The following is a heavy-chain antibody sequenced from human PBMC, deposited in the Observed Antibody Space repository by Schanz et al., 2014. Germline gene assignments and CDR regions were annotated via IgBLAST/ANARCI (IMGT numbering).Heavy chain of an antibody. V-gene: IGHV3-72*01. J-gene: IGHJ4*02. CDR1: GFTFSDHY. CDR3: VRLDVHDY. D-gene: IGHD3-16*01. CDR2: ITNKPNNYNT. Sequence: DVQLLQSGGGLEQPGGSLRLSCAASGFTFSDHYMDWVRQAPGKGLEWVGRITNKPNNYNTEYAASVKGRFTISRDDSRNSLYLQMSSLKTEDTAVYYCVRLDVHDYWGQGTLVTVSA.